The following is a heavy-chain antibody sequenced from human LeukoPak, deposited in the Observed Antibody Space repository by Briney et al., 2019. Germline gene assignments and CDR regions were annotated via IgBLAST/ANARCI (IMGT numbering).Heavy chain of an antibody. V-gene: IGHV4-59*01. CDR1: GGSISSYY. CDR2: IYYSGST. D-gene: IGHD5-12*01. CDR3: ARGDSGYDYHWFDP. Sequence: PSETLSLTCTVSGGSISSYYWSWIRQPPGKGLEWIGYIYYSGSTNYNPSPKSRVTISVDTSKNQFSLKLSSVTAADTAVYYCARGDSGYDYHWFDPWGQGTLVTVSS. J-gene: IGHJ5*02.